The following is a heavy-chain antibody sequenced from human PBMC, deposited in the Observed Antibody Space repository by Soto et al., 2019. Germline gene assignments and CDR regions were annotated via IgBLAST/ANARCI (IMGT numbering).Heavy chain of an antibody. V-gene: IGHV3-30*18. Sequence: PGGSLRLSCAASGFTFSSYGMHWVRQAPGKGLERVAVISYDGSNKYYADSVKGRFTISRDNSKNTLYLQMNSLRAEDTAVYYCAKVLLVTTSRGYYGMDVWGQGTTVTVSS. CDR2: ISYDGSNK. D-gene: IGHD4-4*01. J-gene: IGHJ6*02. CDR1: GFTFSSYG. CDR3: AKVLLVTTSRGYYGMDV.